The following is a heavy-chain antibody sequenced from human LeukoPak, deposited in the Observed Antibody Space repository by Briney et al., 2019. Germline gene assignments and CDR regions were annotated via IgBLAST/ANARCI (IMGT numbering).Heavy chain of an antibody. V-gene: IGHV3-11*01. Sequence: GGSLRLSCAASGFSFSDYYMSWIRQAPGKGLEWVSYMSNSGSTVYYADSVKGRFTISRDNTKNSLYLQMNSLRAEDTAVYYCASVLWFGGIFFDYWGQGTLVTVSS. J-gene: IGHJ4*02. CDR3: ASVLWFGGIFFDY. D-gene: IGHD3-10*01. CDR1: GFSFSDYY. CDR2: MSNSGSTV.